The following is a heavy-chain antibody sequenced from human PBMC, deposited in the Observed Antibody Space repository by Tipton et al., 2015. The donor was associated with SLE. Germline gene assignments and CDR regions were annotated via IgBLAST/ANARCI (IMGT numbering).Heavy chain of an antibody. CDR2: ISYDGSRD. Sequence: SLRLSCAASGFTFSDYPIHWVRQVPGKGLEWVTPISYDGSRDYYADSVRGRFTVSRDNSKNTLFLQINSLTTEDSGLYYCARSSFGSGAYYDFWGQGTPVTVSS. J-gene: IGHJ4*02. CDR1: GFTFSDYP. D-gene: IGHD3-10*01. V-gene: IGHV3-30*04. CDR3: ARSSFGSGAYYDF.